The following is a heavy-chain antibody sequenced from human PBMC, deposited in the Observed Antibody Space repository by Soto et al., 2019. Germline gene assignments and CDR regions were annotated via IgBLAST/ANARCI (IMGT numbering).Heavy chain of an antibody. CDR3: ARDGARYYGSGSYYDYYYYYGMDV. D-gene: IGHD3-10*01. Sequence: EVQLVESGGGLVQPGGSLRLSCAASGFTFSSYWMSWVRQAPGKGLEWVANIKQDGSEKYYVDSVKGRFTISRDNAKNSLYLQMNSLRAEDTAVYYCARDGARYYGSGSYYDYYYYYGMDVWGQGTTVTVSS. V-gene: IGHV3-7*01. CDR2: IKQDGSEK. J-gene: IGHJ6*02. CDR1: GFTFSSYW.